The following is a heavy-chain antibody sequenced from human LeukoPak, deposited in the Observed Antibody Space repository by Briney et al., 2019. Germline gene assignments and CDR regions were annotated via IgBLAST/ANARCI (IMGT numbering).Heavy chain of an antibody. V-gene: IGHV3-30*18. CDR2: ISHDGSHK. CDR1: GFIFRNYG. Sequence: GGSLRLSCAASGFIFRNYGMHWVRQAPGKGLDWVALISHDGSHKYSDSVKGRFTISRDSSENTLFLQMNSLRAEDTAVYFCAKSGLPYYYGLGSHIRWFDPWGQGTLVTVSS. J-gene: IGHJ5*02. CDR3: AKSGLPYYYGLGSHIRWFDP. D-gene: IGHD3-10*01.